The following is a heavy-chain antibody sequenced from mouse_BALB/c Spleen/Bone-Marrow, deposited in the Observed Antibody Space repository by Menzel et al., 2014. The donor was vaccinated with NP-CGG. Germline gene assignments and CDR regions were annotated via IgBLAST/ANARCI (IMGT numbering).Heavy chain of an antibody. CDR2: INPSNGST. Sequence: QVQLKESGAELVKPGASVKLSCKASGYSFTRYYMYWVKQRPGQGLEWIGEINPSNGSTNFNEKFKSKATLTVDKSSSTAYMQFSSLTSEDSAVYYCTRSNNGYWYFDVWGAGTTVTVSS. CDR3: TRSNNGYWYFDV. J-gene: IGHJ1*01. CDR1: GYSFTRYY. D-gene: IGHD6-1*01. V-gene: IGHV1S81*02.